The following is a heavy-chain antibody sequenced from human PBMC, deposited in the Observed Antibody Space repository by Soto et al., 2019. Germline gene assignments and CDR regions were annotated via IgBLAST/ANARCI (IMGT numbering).Heavy chain of an antibody. CDR2: MNPDSGHA. CDR3: ARRPHCSGGICYYGLDN. D-gene: IGHD2-15*01. V-gene: IGHV1-8*01. Sequence: ASVKVSCKASGYNSTNSDINWVRQAPGQGLEWMGWMNPDSGHAAYAQKVQGRVTLTTSTSTSTVYMEMRSLGSEDTAVYYCARRPHCSGGICYYGLDNWGQGTLVTVSS. J-gene: IGHJ4*02. CDR1: GYNSTNSD.